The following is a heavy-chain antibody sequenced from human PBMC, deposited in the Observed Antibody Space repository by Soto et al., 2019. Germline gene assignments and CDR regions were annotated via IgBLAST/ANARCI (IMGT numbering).Heavy chain of an antibody. J-gene: IGHJ4*02. CDR1: GFTFNIYA. Sequence: PGGSLRLSCAASGFTFNIYAMSWVRQAPGKGLEWVSAISGSGGGTYYADSVEGRFTISRDNAKNSLYLQMNSLRAEDTALYYCARGKTVGAIIPFDSWGQGTLLTVSS. CDR3: ARGKTVGAIIPFDS. D-gene: IGHD1-26*01. CDR2: ISGSGGGT. V-gene: IGHV3-23*01.